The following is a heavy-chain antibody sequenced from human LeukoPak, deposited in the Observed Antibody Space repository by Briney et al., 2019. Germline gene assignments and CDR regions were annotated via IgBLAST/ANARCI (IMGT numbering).Heavy chain of an antibody. J-gene: IGHJ4*02. CDR1: GGSFSGYY. V-gene: IGHV4-34*01. Sequence: SETLSLTCAVYGGSFSGYYWSWIRQPPGEGLEWIGEINHNGSTNYNPSLKSRVTISVDTSKNQFSLKLSSVTAADTAVYYCARNYYDTKKPWDWGQGTLVTVSS. CDR2: INHNGST. CDR3: ARNYYDTKKPWD. D-gene: IGHD3-22*01.